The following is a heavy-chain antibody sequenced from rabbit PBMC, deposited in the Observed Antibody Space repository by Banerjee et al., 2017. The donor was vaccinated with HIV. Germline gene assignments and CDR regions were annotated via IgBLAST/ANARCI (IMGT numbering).Heavy chain of an antibody. D-gene: IGHD7-1*01. CDR1: GSDISSYS. CDR3: ARDLAAVTGWNFGL. CDR2: IDTGSGSA. Sequence: QSLEESGGDLVKPEGSLTLTCTASGSDISSYSMGWVRQAPGKGLEWIGCIDTGSGSAYYASWAKGRFTISKTSSTTVTLQMTSLTAADTATYFCARDLAAVTGWNFGLWGQGTLVTVS. V-gene: IGHV1S40*01. J-gene: IGHJ4*01.